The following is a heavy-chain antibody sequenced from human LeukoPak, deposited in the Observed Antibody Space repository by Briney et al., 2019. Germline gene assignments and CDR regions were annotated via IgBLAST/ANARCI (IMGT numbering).Heavy chain of an antibody. Sequence: SGGSLRLSCAASGFTFSSYSMNWVRQAPGKGLEWVAVIWYDGSNKYYADSVKGRFTTSRDNSKDTLYLQMNSLRAEDTAVYYCATDRNSGKYYDYWGQGTLVTVSS. J-gene: IGHJ4*02. V-gene: IGHV3-33*08. CDR1: GFTFSSYS. CDR3: ATDRNSGKYYDY. CDR2: IWYDGSNK. D-gene: IGHD1-26*01.